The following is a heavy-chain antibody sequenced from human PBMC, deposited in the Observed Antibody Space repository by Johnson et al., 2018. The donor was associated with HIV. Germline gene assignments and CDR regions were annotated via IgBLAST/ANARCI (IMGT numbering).Heavy chain of an antibody. Sequence: VQLVESGGGLVQPGGSVRLSCAASEFTVRSNYMHWVRQAPGKGLEWVSVIYTGGSTYYADSVKGRFTISRDNSKNTLYLQMGSLRVEDMAVYYCARSDVDIVATILFDIWGQGTMVTVSS. CDR3: ARSDVDIVATILFDI. J-gene: IGHJ3*02. D-gene: IGHD5-12*01. CDR1: EFTVRSNY. CDR2: IYTGGST. V-gene: IGHV3-66*02.